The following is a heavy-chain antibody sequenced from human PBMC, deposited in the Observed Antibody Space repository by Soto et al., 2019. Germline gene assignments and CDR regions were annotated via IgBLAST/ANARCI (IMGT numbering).Heavy chain of an antibody. Sequence: QVQLVQSGAEVKKPGSSVKVSCKASGGTFSSYAISWVRQAPGQGLEWMGGIIPIFGTANYAQKFQGRVTIIADESTSTAYMELSSLRSEDTAVYYCARAAIAVAGNTYYYYYGMDVWGQGTTVTVSS. CDR2: IIPIFGTA. V-gene: IGHV1-69*01. CDR1: GGTFSSYA. J-gene: IGHJ6*02. CDR3: ARAAIAVAGNTYYYYYGMDV. D-gene: IGHD6-19*01.